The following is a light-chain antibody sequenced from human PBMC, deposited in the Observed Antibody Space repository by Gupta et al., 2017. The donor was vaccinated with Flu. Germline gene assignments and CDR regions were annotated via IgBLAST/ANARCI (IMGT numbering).Light chain of an antibody. CDR1: SSDIGAYNY. CDR3: SSETGSVKV. J-gene: IGLJ3*02. CDR2: EVS. V-gene: IGLV2-14*01. Sequence: QSALTQPASVSGSPGQSITISCTGTSSDIGAYNYVSWYQQYPGKVPKLLIYEVSYRPTGNADRFSGSKSGNTAALTIAGLQADAEDDYYCSSETGSVKVFGGGTKLTVL.